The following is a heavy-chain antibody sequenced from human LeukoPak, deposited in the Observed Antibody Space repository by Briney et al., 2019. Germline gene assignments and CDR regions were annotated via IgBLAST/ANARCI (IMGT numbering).Heavy chain of an antibody. Sequence: GGSLTLPCTASGFPFRRLCVRWACHAPGKGLEWVGRIKSKIHGGTIDYAAPVKGRFTISRDDSESTVYLQMSSLRTEDTAMYYCTTSPVPGIDYWGQGIQVTVSS. D-gene: IGHD6-19*01. CDR2: IKSKIHGGTI. J-gene: IGHJ4*02. V-gene: IGHV3-15*01. CDR3: TTSPVPGIDY. CDR1: GFPFRRLC.